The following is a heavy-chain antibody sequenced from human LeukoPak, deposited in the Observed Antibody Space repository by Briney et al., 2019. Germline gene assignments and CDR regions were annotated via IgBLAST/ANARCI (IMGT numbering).Heavy chain of an antibody. CDR1: GYTFTGYY. Sequence: ASVKVSCKASGYTFTGYYMHWLRQAPGQGLEWMGRINPNSGGTNYAQKFQGRVTMTRDTSISTAYMELSRLRSDDTAVYYCARDFRGDPWSTKHYYYMDVWGKGTTVTVSS. D-gene: IGHD3-10*01. CDR3: ARDFRGDPWSTKHYYYMDV. V-gene: IGHV1-2*06. J-gene: IGHJ6*03. CDR2: INPNSGGT.